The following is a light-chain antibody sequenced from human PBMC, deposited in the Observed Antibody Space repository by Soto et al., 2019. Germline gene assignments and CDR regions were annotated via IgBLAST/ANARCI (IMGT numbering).Light chain of an antibody. V-gene: IGLV1-44*01. J-gene: IGLJ1*01. CDR2: TAG. Sequence: QSVLTQPLSASASPGPRVTISCSGGSSNIGSNTVAWYQHLPGTAPPRLIFTAGQRPSGVPGRFSGSKAGTSASLAISGLQSEYEADYYFSAGDNSLNGYVFGPGTKVPVL. CDR3: SAGDNSLNGYV. CDR1: SSNIGSNT.